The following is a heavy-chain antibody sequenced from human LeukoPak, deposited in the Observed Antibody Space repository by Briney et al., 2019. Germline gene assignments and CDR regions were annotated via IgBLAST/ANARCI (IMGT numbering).Heavy chain of an antibody. J-gene: IGHJ6*03. Sequence: GASVKVSCKASGGTFSSYAISWVRQAPGQGLEWMGGIIPIFGTANYAQKFQGRVTITADESTSTAYMELSSLRSEDTAVYYCARRNYYYGSGSYSRDYYYYYMDVWGKGTTVTVSS. V-gene: IGHV1-69*13. CDR3: ARRNYYYGSGSYSRDYYYYYMDV. D-gene: IGHD3-10*01. CDR1: GGTFSSYA. CDR2: IIPIFGTA.